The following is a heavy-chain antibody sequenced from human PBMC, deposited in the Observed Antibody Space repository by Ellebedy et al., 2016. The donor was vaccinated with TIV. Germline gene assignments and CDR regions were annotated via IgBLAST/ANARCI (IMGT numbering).Heavy chain of an antibody. CDR2: LNSDGSVT. CDR1: GFTFSHHW. J-gene: IGHJ4*02. Sequence: GESLKISXAASGFTFSHHWIHWVRQAPGKGLVWVSRLNSDGSVTGYADSVKGRFTISRDNAKNTVFLQMDSLRAEDTAVYYCARDGLSTTPFDQWGQGTLVTVSS. D-gene: IGHD1-26*01. V-gene: IGHV3-74*01. CDR3: ARDGLSTTPFDQ.